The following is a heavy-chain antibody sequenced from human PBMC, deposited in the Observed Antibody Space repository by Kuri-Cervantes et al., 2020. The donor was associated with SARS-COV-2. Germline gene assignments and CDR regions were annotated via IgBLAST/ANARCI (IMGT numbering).Heavy chain of an antibody. CDR1: GYTFTGYY. J-gene: IGHJ4*02. CDR3: ARGNRDGLWGAR. Sequence: ASVKVSCKASGYTFTGYYMHWVRQAPGQGLEWMGWINPNSGGTNYAQKFQGRVTMTRNTSISTAYMELSSLRSEDTAVYYCARGNRDGLWGARWGQGTLVTVSS. V-gene: IGHV1-2*02. CDR2: INPNSGGT. D-gene: IGHD3-16*01.